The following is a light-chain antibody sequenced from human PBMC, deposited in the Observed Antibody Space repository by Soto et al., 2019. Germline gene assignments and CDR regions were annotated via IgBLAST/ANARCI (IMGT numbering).Light chain of an antibody. Sequence: DIQMTQSPSFVSASVGDRVTITCRASQAVSTWLAWYQQKPGDAPKLLIYAASTLQSGVPSRFSGSGSGTDFTLTIRSLQLEDFAAHYCQQANRFPHTFGGGTQVNIK. CDR2: AAS. V-gene: IGKV1-12*01. J-gene: IGKJ4*02. CDR1: QAVSTW. CDR3: QQANRFPHT.